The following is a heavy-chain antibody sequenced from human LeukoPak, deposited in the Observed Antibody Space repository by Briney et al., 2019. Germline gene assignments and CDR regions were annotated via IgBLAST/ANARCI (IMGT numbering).Heavy chain of an antibody. J-gene: IGHJ4*02. CDR1: GFTFSSYE. D-gene: IGHD3-10*01. CDR2: ISSSGSTI. V-gene: IGHV3-48*03. CDR3: ARDRAVRGVNSEYYFDY. Sequence: GGSLRLSCAASGFTFSSYEMNWVRQAPGKGLEWVSYISSSGSTIYYADSVKGRFTISRDNAKNSPYLQMNSLRAEDTAVYYCARDRAVRGVNSEYYFDYWGQGTLVTVSS.